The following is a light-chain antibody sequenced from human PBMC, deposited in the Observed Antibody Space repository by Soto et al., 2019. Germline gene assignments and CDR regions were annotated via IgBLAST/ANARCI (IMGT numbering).Light chain of an antibody. CDR3: QHYDSSPPYT. V-gene: IGKV3-20*01. CDR2: AAS. J-gene: IGKJ2*01. Sequence: VLTQSPGTLSLSPGEIATLSCRASRSFASSYLGWYQQKPGQAPRLLIYAASTRATGIPDRFSGSGSATDFNLTISRLEPEDSAVYYCQHYDSSPPYTCGQGTKVDI. CDR1: RSFASSY.